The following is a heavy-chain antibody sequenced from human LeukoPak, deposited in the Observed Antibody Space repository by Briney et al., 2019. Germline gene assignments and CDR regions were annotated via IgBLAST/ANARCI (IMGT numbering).Heavy chain of an antibody. D-gene: IGHD2-21*01. V-gene: IGHV4-4*07. J-gene: IGHJ3*02. CDR1: GGSISTYY. CDR3: ARDENTYCGGDCYSLGAFDI. Sequence: SETLSLTCTVSGGSISTYYWSWIRQPAGKGLEWIGRIYTTGSTKYNPSLKSRVTMSVDTSKNQFSLKLRSVTAADTAVYYCARDENTYCGGDCYSLGAFDIWGQGTMVTVSS. CDR2: IYTTGST.